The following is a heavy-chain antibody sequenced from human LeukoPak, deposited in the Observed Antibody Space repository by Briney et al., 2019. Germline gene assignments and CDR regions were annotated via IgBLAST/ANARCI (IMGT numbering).Heavy chain of an antibody. CDR2: IYSGGST. CDR3: ARARISSSWYYFDY. CDR1: GFTVSSNY. D-gene: IGHD6-13*01. Sequence: PGGSLRLSCAASGFTVSSNYMSWVRQAPGTGLEWVSVIYSGGSTYYADSVKGRFTISRHNSKNTLYLQMNSLRAEDTAVYYCARARISSSWYYFDYWGQGTLVTVSS. J-gene: IGHJ4*02. V-gene: IGHV3-53*04.